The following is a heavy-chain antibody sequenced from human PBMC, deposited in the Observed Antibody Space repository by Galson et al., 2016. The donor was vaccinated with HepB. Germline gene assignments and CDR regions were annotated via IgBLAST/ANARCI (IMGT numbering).Heavy chain of an antibody. J-gene: IGHJ5*02. V-gene: IGHV4-31*03. Sequence: TLSLTCNVFGDSMSRDVYYWSWIRQHPGKGLEWIGYIHSSGSAHYNPSLKSRVIIPLDTSKNQFFLKLTSVTAADTAVYYCARDEDSNYAWFDPWGQGTLVTVSS. CDR3: ARDEDSNYAWFDP. CDR2: IHSSGSA. D-gene: IGHD4-11*01. CDR1: GDSMSRDVYY.